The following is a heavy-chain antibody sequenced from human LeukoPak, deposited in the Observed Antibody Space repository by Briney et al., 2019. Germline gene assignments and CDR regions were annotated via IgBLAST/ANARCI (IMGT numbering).Heavy chain of an antibody. CDR2: IFSHGET. J-gene: IGHJ4*02. D-gene: IGHD2-8*01. CDR3: ARDPPAVSINTYA. Sequence: PGGSLRLSCAASGFTVGNNYMNWVRLAPGKGLEWVSLIFSHGETSYADSVKGRFTISRDNSKNTLYLQMNGLRVEDTVVYYCARDPPAVSINTYAWGQGTLVTVSS. CDR1: GFTVGNNY. V-gene: IGHV3-66*01.